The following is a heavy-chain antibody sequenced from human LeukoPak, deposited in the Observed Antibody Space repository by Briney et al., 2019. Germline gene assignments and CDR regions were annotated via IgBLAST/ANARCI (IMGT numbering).Heavy chain of an antibody. CDR2: IDWDDDK. CDR1: GFSLSTSGMC. J-gene: IGHJ5*02. D-gene: IGHD1-1*01. V-gene: IGHV2-70*11. Sequence: SGPTLVNPTQTLTLTCTFSGFSLSTSGMCVSWIRQPPGKALEWLARIDWDDDKYYSTSLKTRLTISKDTSKNQVVLTMTNMDPVDTATYYCARSRTQKNWFDPWGQGTLVTVSS. CDR3: ARSRTQKNWFDP.